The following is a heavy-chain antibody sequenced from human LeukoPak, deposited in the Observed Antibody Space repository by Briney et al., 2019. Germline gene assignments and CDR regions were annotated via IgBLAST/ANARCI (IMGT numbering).Heavy chain of an antibody. J-gene: IGHJ4*02. CDR2: IYHSGTT. V-gene: IGHV4-30-4*07. D-gene: IGHD3-22*01. CDR1: GVAISRGGYA. Sequence: PSETLSLTCAVSGVAISRGGYAWNWIRQPPGKGLEWIAYIYHSGTTYYNPSLKSRATISVDTSKNQFSLKLRSVTAADTAVYYCARINYYDTSGYYQAFDYWGQGTLVTVSS. CDR3: ARINYYDTSGYYQAFDY.